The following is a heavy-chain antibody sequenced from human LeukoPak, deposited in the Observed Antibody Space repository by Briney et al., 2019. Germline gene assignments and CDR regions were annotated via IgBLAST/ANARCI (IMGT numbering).Heavy chain of an antibody. CDR1: RYTFTGYY. V-gene: IGHV1-2*06. D-gene: IGHD1-26*01. J-gene: IGHJ4*02. CDR3: ARDWELGGFDY. Sequence: ASVKVSCKASRYTFTGYYMHWVRRAPGQGLEWMGRINPNSAGTNYAQKFQGRVTMTRDTSISTAYMELSRLRSDDTAVYYCARDWELGGFDYWGQGTLVTVSS. CDR2: INPNSAGT.